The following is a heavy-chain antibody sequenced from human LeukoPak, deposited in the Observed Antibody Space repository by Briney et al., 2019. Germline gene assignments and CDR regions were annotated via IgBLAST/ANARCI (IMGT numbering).Heavy chain of an antibody. V-gene: IGHV1-69*13. Sequence: AASVKVSCKASGGTFSSYAISWVRQAPGQGLEWMGGIIPIFGTANYAQKFQGRVTITADESTSTAYMELSSLRSEDTAVYYCARYTVTTSAFDIWGQGTMVTVSS. CDR3: ARYTVTTSAFDI. CDR1: GGTFSSYA. CDR2: IIPIFGTA. J-gene: IGHJ3*02. D-gene: IGHD4-17*01.